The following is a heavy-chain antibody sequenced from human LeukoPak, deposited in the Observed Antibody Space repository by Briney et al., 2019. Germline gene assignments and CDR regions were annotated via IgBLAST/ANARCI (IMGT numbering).Heavy chain of an antibody. Sequence: PSETLSLTCTVSGGSISSSSYYWGWIRQPPGKGLEWIGSIYYSGSTYYNPSLKSRVTISVDTSKNQFSLKLSSVTAADTAVYYCARSSGWYRGYFDYWGQGTLVTVSS. J-gene: IGHJ4*02. V-gene: IGHV4-39*01. D-gene: IGHD6-19*01. CDR2: IYYSGST. CDR1: GGSISSSSYY. CDR3: ARSSGWYRGYFDY.